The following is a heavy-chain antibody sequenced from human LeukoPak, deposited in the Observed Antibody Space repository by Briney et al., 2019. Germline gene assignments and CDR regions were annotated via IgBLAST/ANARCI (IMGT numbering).Heavy chain of an antibody. V-gene: IGHV3-30*18. CDR1: GFTFSSYG. CDR2: ISYDGSNK. D-gene: IGHD3-22*01. CDR3: AKVFYDSSGYYLGDDAFDI. J-gene: IGHJ3*02. Sequence: GGSLRLSCAASGFTFSSYGMHWVRQAPGKGLEWVAVISYDGSNKYYADSVKGRFTISRDNSKNTLYLQMNSLRAEDTAVYYCAKVFYDSSGYYLGDDAFDIWGQGTMVTVSS.